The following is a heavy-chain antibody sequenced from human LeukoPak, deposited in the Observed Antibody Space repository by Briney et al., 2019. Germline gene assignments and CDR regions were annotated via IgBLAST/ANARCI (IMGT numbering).Heavy chain of an antibody. Sequence: SETLSLTCTVSGGSISSSSAYWGWIRQPPGKGLEWIGSIYYSKNTYYNPSLKSRVTISADTSRNQFSLTLGSVSATDTAVYYCVSPRGFSYGYFDYWGQGTLVTVSS. CDR3: VSPRGFSYGYFDY. J-gene: IGHJ4*02. D-gene: IGHD5-18*01. CDR2: IYYSKNT. V-gene: IGHV4-39*01. CDR1: GGSISSSSAY.